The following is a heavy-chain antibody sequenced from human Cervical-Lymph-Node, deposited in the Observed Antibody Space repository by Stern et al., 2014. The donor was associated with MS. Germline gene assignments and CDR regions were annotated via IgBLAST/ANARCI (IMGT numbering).Heavy chain of an antibody. CDR3: AKDVSSSWYSPLDY. J-gene: IGHJ4*02. D-gene: IGHD6-13*01. CDR1: GFTFSSYG. Sequence: VQLVESGGGVVQPGRSMKLSCAASGFTFSSYGMHWVRQAPGKGLEWVGGILYDGSKKNYAEYVKGRVTSTVDNSKNTLYLQMNSLRAEDTAVYYCAKDVSSSWYSPLDYWGQGTLVTVSS. V-gene: IGHV3-30*18. CDR2: ILYDGSKK.